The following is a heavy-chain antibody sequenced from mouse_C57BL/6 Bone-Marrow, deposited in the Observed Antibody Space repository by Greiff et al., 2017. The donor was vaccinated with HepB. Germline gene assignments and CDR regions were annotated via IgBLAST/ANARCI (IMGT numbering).Heavy chain of an antibody. Sequence: EVQGVESGAELVKPGASVKLSCTASGFNIKDYYMHWVKQRTEQGLEWIGRIDPEDGETKYAPKFQGKATITADTSSNTAYLQLSSLTSEDTAVYYCASDYGSSSWFAYWGQGTLVTVSA. V-gene: IGHV14-2*01. CDR2: IDPEDGET. CDR1: GFNIKDYY. CDR3: ASDYGSSSWFAY. J-gene: IGHJ3*01. D-gene: IGHD1-1*01.